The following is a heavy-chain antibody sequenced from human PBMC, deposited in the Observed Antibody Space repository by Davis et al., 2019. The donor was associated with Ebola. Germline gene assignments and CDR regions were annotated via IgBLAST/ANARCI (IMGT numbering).Heavy chain of an antibody. D-gene: IGHD3-3*01. CDR2: IKHDGSEK. CDR1: GFTFSSYE. V-gene: IGHV3-7*01. CDR3: ASFKIFGVVYDF. Sequence: GESLKISCAASGFTFSSYEMNWVRQAPGKGLEWVANIKHDGSEKYYLDSVKGRFTISRDNTKNSLSLQLNSLRPEDTAVYFCASFKIFGVVYDFWGQGTLVTVSS. J-gene: IGHJ4*02.